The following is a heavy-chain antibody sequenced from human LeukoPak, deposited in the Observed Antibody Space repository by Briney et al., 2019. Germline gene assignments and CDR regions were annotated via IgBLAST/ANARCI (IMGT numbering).Heavy chain of an antibody. CDR1: GFTFSSYS. Sequence: PGGSLRLSCAASGFTFSSYSMNWVRQAPGKGLEWVSYISSSSSTIYYADSVKGRFTISRDNSKNTLYLQMNSLRAEDTAVYYCAKGGPTYYYDSSGRLDYWGQGTLVTVSS. V-gene: IGHV3-48*01. D-gene: IGHD3-22*01. J-gene: IGHJ4*02. CDR3: AKGGPTYYYDSSGRLDY. CDR2: ISSSSSTI.